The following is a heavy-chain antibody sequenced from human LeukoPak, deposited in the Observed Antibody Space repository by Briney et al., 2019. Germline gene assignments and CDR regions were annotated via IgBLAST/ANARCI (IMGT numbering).Heavy chain of an antibody. D-gene: IGHD4-11*01. J-gene: IGHJ6*03. Sequence: PGGSLRLSCAASGFAFNSYTITWVRQAPGKGLESVSSITSRGSHIYIADSVKGRFTISRDNAKNSLFLQMSSLSVEDTAVYYCARVAQGPTTENCFYYYMDVWGKGTTVTVSS. V-gene: IGHV3-21*01. CDR1: GFAFNSYT. CDR3: ARVAQGPTTENCFYYYMDV. CDR2: ITSRGSHI.